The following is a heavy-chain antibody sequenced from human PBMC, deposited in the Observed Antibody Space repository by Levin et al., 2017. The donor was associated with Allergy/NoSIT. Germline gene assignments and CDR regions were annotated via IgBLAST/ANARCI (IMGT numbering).Heavy chain of an antibody. CDR1: GGSVSSGSYY. D-gene: IGHD1-1*01. J-gene: IGHJ5*02. Sequence: SETLSLTCTVSGGSVSSGSYYWSWIRQPPGKGLEWIGYIYYSGSTNYNPSLKSRVTISVDTSKNQFSLKLSSVTAADTAVYYCARTAGTGKFKNWFDPWGQGTLVTVSS. CDR2: IYYSGST. V-gene: IGHV4-61*01. CDR3: ARTAGTGKFKNWFDP.